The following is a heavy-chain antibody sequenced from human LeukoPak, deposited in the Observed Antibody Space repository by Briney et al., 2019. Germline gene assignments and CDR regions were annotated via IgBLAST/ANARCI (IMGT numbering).Heavy chain of an antibody. CDR3: ARGLSGYSSSLGS. J-gene: IGHJ5*02. Sequence: PGGSLRLSCAASGFTFSDYYMSWIRQAPGKGLEWVANIKQDGSEKYYVDSVKGRFTISRDNAKNSLYLQMNSLRAEDTAVYYCARGLSGYSSSLGSWGQGTLVTVSS. CDR2: IKQDGSEK. CDR1: GFTFSDYY. V-gene: IGHV3-7*01. D-gene: IGHD6-6*01.